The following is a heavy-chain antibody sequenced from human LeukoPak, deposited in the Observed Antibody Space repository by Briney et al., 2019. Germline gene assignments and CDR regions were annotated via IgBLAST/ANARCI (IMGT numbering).Heavy chain of an antibody. Sequence: SETLSLTCTVSGGSISSGDYYWSWIRQPPGKGLEWIGYIYYSGSTYYNPSLKSRVTISVDKSKNQFSLKLSSVTAADTAVYYCARGGAGSSFFDYWGQGTLVTVSS. CDR3: ARGGAGSSFFDY. CDR1: GGSISSGDYY. V-gene: IGHV4-30-4*01. D-gene: IGHD6-13*01. J-gene: IGHJ4*02. CDR2: IYYSGST.